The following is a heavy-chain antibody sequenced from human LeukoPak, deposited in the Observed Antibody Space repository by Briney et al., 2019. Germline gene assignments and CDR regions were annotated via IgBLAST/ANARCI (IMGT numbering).Heavy chain of an antibody. J-gene: IGHJ4*02. CDR1: GFTFSSYV. V-gene: IGHV3-30*04. Sequence: PGGSLRLSCAASGFTFSSYVMHWVRQAPGKGLEWVAIISYDGSNEYYADSVKGRFTIARDNSKTTLYLQMSSLRAEDTAVYCSKEAGVAGATWNIDSWGQGTLVTVSS. CDR3: KEAGVAGATWNIDS. CDR2: ISYDGSNE. D-gene: IGHD1/OR15-1a*01.